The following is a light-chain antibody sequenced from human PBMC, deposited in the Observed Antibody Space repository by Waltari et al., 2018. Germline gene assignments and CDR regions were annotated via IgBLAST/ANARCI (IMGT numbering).Light chain of an antibody. J-gene: IGKJ1*01. CDR3: QHYGDSLWT. CDR2: GAS. Sequence: EIVLTQSPGTLSLSPGERATLSCRASQSVSSNFLAWYQQKPGQSPRLLIYGASSRATGIPERFIGSGSGTDVTLTISRLEPEDFAVYYCQHYGDSLWTFGQGTKVEIK. CDR1: QSVSSNF. V-gene: IGKV3-20*01.